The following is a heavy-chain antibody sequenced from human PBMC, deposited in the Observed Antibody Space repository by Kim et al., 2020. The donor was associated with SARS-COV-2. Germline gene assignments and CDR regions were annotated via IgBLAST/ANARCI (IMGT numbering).Heavy chain of an antibody. D-gene: IGHD2-2*01. CDR1: GASVSSGNSY. V-gene: IGHV4-61*01. CDR2: IYYSGRT. J-gene: IGHJ4*02. Sequence: SETLSLTGTVSGASVSSGNSYWSWIRQPPGKGLEWIGYIYYSGRTDYNPSLKSRVTMSVDTSKSQFSLKLSSVTAADTAMYYCARELRGYEFDYWGQGSLVTVSS. CDR3: ARELRGYEFDY.